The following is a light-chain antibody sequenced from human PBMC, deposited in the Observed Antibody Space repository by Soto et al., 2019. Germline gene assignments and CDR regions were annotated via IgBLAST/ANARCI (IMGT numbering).Light chain of an antibody. Sequence: EIVLTQSPGTLSLSPGERATLYCRASQSISSNRFAWFQEKPGQAPSILIYGVSSRATGIPDRFSGSGSGTDFTLTISRLEPEDFGVYYCQQYDRSPITFGPGTKVDIK. CDR1: QSISSNR. J-gene: IGKJ3*01. V-gene: IGKV3-20*01. CDR3: QQYDRSPIT. CDR2: GVS.